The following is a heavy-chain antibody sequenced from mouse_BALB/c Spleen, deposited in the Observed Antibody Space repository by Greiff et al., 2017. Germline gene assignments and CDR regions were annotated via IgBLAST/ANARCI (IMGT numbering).Heavy chain of an antibody. CDR1: GYAFTNYL. Sequence: QVQLQQSGAELVRPGTSVKVSCKASGYAFTNYLIEWVKQRPGQGLEWIGVINPGSGGTNYNEKFKGKATLTADKSSSTAYMQLSSLTSDDSAVYFCARSGDGLRFFDYWGQGTTLTVAS. D-gene: IGHD2-3*01. CDR3: ARSGDGLRFFDY. J-gene: IGHJ2*01. CDR2: INPGSGGT. V-gene: IGHV1-54*01.